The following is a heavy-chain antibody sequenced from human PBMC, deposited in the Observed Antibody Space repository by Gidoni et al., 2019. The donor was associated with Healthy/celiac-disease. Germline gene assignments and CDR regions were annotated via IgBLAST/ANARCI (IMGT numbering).Heavy chain of an antibody. CDR2: IKQDGSEK. CDR1: GFTFSSYW. D-gene: IGHD5-18*01. J-gene: IGHJ4*02. Sequence: EVQLVESGGGLVQPGGSLRLSCAASGFTFSSYWMSWVRQAPGKGLDWVANIKQDGSEKYYVDSVKGRFTISRDNAKNSLYLQMNSLRSEDTAVYYCARDGYSYGYYFDYWGQGTLVTVSS. V-gene: IGHV3-7*03. CDR3: ARDGYSYGYYFDY.